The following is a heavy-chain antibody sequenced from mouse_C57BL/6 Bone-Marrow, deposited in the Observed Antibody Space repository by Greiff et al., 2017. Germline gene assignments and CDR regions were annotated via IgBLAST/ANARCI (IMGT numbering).Heavy chain of an antibody. J-gene: IGHJ2*01. CDR2: IDPSDSYT. CDR1: GYTFTSYW. D-gene: IGHD1-1*01. Sequence: QVQLQQPGAELVRPGTSVKLSCKASGYTFTSYWMHWVKQRPGQGLEWIGVIDPSDSYTNYNQKFKGKATLTVDTSSSTAYMQLSSLTSEYSAVYYCASEGITTVVATYGDWGKGATLTV. V-gene: IGHV1-59*01. CDR3: ASEGITTVVATYGD.